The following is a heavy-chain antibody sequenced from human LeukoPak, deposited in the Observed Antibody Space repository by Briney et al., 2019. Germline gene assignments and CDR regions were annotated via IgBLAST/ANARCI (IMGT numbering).Heavy chain of an antibody. J-gene: IGHJ6*03. V-gene: IGHV4-38-2*02. CDR2: IYHSGRT. Sequence: SETLSLTCTVSGYSISSGYFWVWIRQPPGKGLEWIGSIYHSGRTYYNPSLKSLVTISVDTSKNQFSLKLSSVTAADTAVYYCARTNDYDSSGYYSWDYYHYMDVWGKGTTVTVSS. CDR3: ARTNDYDSSGYYSWDYYHYMDV. CDR1: GYSISSGYF. D-gene: IGHD3-22*01.